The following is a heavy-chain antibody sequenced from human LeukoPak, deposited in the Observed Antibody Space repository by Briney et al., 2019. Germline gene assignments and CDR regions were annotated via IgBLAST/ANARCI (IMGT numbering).Heavy chain of an antibody. J-gene: IGHJ4*02. Sequence: GSLRLSCAASGFTFSSYAMHWVRQPPGKGLEWIGEINHSGSTNYNPSLKSRVTISVDTSKNQFSLKLSSVTAADTAVYYCARGWGISMVRGVISFDYWGQGTLVTVSS. CDR3: ARGWGISMVRGVISFDY. D-gene: IGHD3-10*01. CDR1: GFTFSSYA. CDR2: INHSGST. V-gene: IGHV4-34*01.